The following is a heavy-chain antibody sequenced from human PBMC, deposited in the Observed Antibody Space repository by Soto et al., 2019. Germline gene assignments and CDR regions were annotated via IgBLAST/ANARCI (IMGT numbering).Heavy chain of an antibody. V-gene: IGHV3-48*01. CDR1: GFTFSSYS. CDR2: ISSSSSTI. J-gene: IGHJ4*02. Sequence: EVQLVESGGGLVQPGGSLRLSCAASGFTFSSYSMNWVRQAPGKGLEWVSYISSSSSTIYYADSVKGRFTISRDNAKNSLYLQMNSLRAEDTAVYYCAREGDYGSYYFDYWGQGTLVTVSS. D-gene: IGHD4-17*01. CDR3: AREGDYGSYYFDY.